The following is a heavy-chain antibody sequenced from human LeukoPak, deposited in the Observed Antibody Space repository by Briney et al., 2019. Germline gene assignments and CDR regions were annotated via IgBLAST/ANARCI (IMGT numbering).Heavy chain of an antibody. V-gene: IGHV4-4*07. J-gene: IGHJ4*02. D-gene: IGHD3-16*01. CDR3: ARDFTLGGDSYFDY. Sequence: SETLSLTCTVSGGSISSYYWSWIRQPAGKGLEWIGRIYTSGSTNYNPSLKSRVTMSVDTSKNQFSLKLSSVTAAETALYYCARDFTLGGDSYFDYWGQGTLVTVSS. CDR1: GGSISSYY. CDR2: IYTSGST.